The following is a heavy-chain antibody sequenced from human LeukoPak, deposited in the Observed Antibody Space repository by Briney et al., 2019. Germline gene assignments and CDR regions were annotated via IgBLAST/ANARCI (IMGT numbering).Heavy chain of an antibody. D-gene: IGHD3-3*01. Sequence: SETLSLTCTVSGGSISSGGYYWSWIRQHPGKGLEWIGYIYYSGSTYYNPSLKSRVTISVDTSKNQFSLKLSSVTAADTAVYYCARARKTLNFWSGYYPDYWGQGTLITVSS. CDR1: GGSISSGGYY. J-gene: IGHJ4*02. CDR2: IYYSGST. V-gene: IGHV4-31*03. CDR3: ARARKTLNFWSGYYPDY.